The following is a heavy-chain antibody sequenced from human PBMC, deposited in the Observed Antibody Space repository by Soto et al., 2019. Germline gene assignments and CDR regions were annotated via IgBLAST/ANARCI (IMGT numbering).Heavy chain of an antibody. CDR1: GYSFTTYS. CDR3: ARAPFDY. V-gene: IGHV1-3*01. Sequence: ASVKVSCKASGYSFTTYSVHWVRQAPGQRLEWMGWINAANGDTKYSQEFQGRVTITRDTSASTAYMELSSLRSEDTAVYYCARAPFDYWGQGTLVTVSS. CDR2: INAANGDT. J-gene: IGHJ4*02.